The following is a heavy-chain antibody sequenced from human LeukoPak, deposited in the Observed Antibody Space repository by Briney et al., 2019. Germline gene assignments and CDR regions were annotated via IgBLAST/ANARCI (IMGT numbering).Heavy chain of an antibody. V-gene: IGHV4-39*01. CDR3: ARYLMYYYDSSGPREDY. D-gene: IGHD3-22*01. Sequence: SETLSLTCTVSGGPISSSSYYWGWIRQPPGKGLEWIGSIYYSGSTYYNPSLKSRVTISADTSKNQFSLKLSSVTAADTAVYYCARYLMYYYDSSGPREDYWGQGTLVTVSS. CDR1: GGPISSSSYY. CDR2: IYYSGST. J-gene: IGHJ4*02.